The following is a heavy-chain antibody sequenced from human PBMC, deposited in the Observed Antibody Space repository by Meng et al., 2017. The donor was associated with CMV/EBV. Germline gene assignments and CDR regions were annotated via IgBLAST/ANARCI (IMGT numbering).Heavy chain of an antibody. Sequence: ASVKVSCKASGYTFTSYGISWVRQAPGQGLEWMGWINVHDNYRNYAQKFQGRVTLTTDTSTTTAYLELETLRSDDTAVYYCARDMDYGMDIWGQGTTVTVS. V-gene: IGHV1-18*01. D-gene: IGHD2-2*03. CDR1: GYTFTSYG. J-gene: IGHJ6*02. CDR2: INVHDNYR. CDR3: ARDMDYGMDI.